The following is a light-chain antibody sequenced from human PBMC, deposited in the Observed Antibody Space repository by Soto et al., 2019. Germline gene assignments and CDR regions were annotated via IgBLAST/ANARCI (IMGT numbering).Light chain of an antibody. Sequence: QAVVTQPPSVSGAPGQRVTISCTGGSSNIGAGYDVSWYQQLPETAPKLLIYGNTNRPSGVPDRFSGSKSGTSASLAITGLQPEDEADYYCQSYDSSLSGSVFGGGTKLTVL. J-gene: IGLJ2*01. CDR3: QSYDSSLSGSV. CDR2: GNT. CDR1: SSNIGAGYD. V-gene: IGLV1-40*01.